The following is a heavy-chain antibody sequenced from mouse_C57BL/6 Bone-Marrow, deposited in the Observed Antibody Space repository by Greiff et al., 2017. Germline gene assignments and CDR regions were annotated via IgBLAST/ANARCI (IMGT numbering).Heavy chain of an antibody. CDR3: AREGLRRDWYFDV. CDR1: GYTFPSYW. CDR2: IDPSDSYT. D-gene: IGHD2-4*01. Sequence: VQLQQPGAELVMPGASVKLSCKASGYTFPSYWMHWVKQRPGQGLEWIGEIDPSDSYTNYNQKFKGKSTLTVDKSSSTAYMQLSSLTSEDSAVYYCAREGLRRDWYFDVWGTGTTVTVSS. J-gene: IGHJ1*03. V-gene: IGHV1-69*01.